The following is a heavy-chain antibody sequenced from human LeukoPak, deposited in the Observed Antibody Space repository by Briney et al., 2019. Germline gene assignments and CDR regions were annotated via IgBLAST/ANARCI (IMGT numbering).Heavy chain of an antibody. D-gene: IGHD2-21*01. CDR1: GFTFSSYG. CDR2: IRYDGSNT. V-gene: IGHV3-30*02. CDR3: AKDLVLISNFDY. Sequence: TGGSLRLSCEASGFTFSSYGMHWVRQAPGKGPEWVAFIRYDGSNTYYADSVKGRFTISRDNSRNTLFLQMNSLRGDDTALYYCAKDLVLISNFDYWGQGTLVTVSS. J-gene: IGHJ4*02.